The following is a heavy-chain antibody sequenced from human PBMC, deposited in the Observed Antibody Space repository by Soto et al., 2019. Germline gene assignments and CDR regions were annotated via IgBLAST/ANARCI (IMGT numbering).Heavy chain of an antibody. CDR1: GFTFSSYG. J-gene: IGHJ4*02. D-gene: IGHD3-9*01. CDR3: AKVSRYFDSVERDPFDY. CDR2: ISYDGSNK. Sequence: GGSLRLSCAASGFTFSSYGMHWVRQAPGKGLEWVAVISYDGSNKYYADSVKGRFTISRDNSKNTLYLQMNSLRAEDTAVYYCAKVSRYFDSVERDPFDYWGQGTLVTVSS. V-gene: IGHV3-30*18.